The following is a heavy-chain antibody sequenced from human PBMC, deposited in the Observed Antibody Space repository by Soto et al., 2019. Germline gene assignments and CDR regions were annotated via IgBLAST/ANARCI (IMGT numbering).Heavy chain of an antibody. CDR3: ARDSVHFSGTTYNHYYFGLDV. J-gene: IGHJ6*02. D-gene: IGHD1-1*01. Sequence: QVQLVQSGPEVKKPWSSVRVSCKASGGAFNTFALSWVRQAPGQGLEWMGGIIPVFGSADYAQKFQGKITITADKSTSTVYMELSSLRSDDTAVYYCARDSVHFSGTTYNHYYFGLDVWGHGTTVTVSS. V-gene: IGHV1-69*06. CDR1: GGAFNTFA. CDR2: IIPVFGSA.